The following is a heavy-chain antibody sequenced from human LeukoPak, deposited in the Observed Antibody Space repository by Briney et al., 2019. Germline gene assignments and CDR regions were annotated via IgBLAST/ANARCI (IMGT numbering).Heavy chain of an antibody. CDR3: ARDYGRSRDYGMDV. Sequence: GGSLRLSCAASGFTFSSYSMNWVRQAPGKGLEWVSSISSSSTYIYYADSVKGRFTISRDNAKNTLYLQMNSLRAEDTAVYYCARDYGRSRDYGMDVWGQGTTVTVSS. V-gene: IGHV3-21*01. CDR2: ISSSSTYI. CDR1: GFTFSSYS. J-gene: IGHJ6*02. D-gene: IGHD3-10*01.